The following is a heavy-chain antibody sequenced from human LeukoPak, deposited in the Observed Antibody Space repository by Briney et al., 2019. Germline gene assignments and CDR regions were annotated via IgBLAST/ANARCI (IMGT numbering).Heavy chain of an antibody. CDR2: IYYSGST. V-gene: IGHV4-39*07. CDR1: GGSISSSSYY. CDR3: AREDIVVVPAAIRSYYYYYMDV. D-gene: IGHD2-2*01. J-gene: IGHJ6*03. Sequence: PSETLSLTCTVSGGSISSSSYYWGWIRQPPGKGLEWIGSIYYSGSTYYNPSLKSRVTISVDTSKNQFSLKLSSVTAADTAVYYCAREDIVVVPAAIRSYYYYYMDVWGKGTTVTISS.